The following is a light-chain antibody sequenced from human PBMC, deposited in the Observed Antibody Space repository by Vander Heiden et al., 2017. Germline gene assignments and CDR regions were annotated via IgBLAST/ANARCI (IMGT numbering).Light chain of an antibody. J-gene: IGLJ3*02. V-gene: IGLV1-40*01. CDR3: QSYDSSLSHFVV. Sequence: QPVLTQPPSVTGAAGKRVTISCTGTSSHIGAGYEVHWYQRLPGTAPKLCIYGNNNRHSGVPDRFSGSNSGASASLAITGLQPENEAHYYCQSYDSSLSHFVVFGGGTKLTVL. CDR1: SSHIGAGYE. CDR2: GNN.